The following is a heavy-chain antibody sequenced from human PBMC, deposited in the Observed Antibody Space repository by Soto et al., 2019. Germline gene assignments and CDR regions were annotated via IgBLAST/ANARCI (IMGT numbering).Heavy chain of an antibody. D-gene: IGHD6-13*01. CDR3: APIGYSSSWPRRYYYYYGMDV. J-gene: IGHJ6*02. V-gene: IGHV4-30-4*01. Sequence: QVQLQESGPGLVKPSQTLSLTCTVSGGSISSGDYYWSWIRQPPGKGLEWIGYIYYSGSTYYNPSLQSRVTISVDTPKNRFSPKLSSVTAADTAVYYCAPIGYSSSWPRRYYYYYGMDVWGQGTTVTVSS. CDR1: GGSISSGDYY. CDR2: IYYSGST.